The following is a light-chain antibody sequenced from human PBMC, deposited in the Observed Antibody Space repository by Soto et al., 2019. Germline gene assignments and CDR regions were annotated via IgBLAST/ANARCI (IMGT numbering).Light chain of an antibody. CDR3: QQSYSPPPVT. CDR1: QSINSF. V-gene: IGKV1-39*01. Sequence: DIRMSQSPASLSASFGDRVTITCLASQSINSFLNWYQQKAPKAPKLLIYAAASLQSGVPSSFSGSGSATDFTLPISSLQPPDFATYYCQQSYSPPPVTFGQGTRLEIK. CDR2: AAA. J-gene: IGKJ5*01.